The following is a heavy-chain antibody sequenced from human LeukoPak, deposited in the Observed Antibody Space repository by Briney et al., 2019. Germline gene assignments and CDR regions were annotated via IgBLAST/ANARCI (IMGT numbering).Heavy chain of an antibody. J-gene: IGHJ4*02. D-gene: IGHD1-26*01. CDR1: GGSISSGDYY. CDR3: ARLYSGSPIDY. CDR2: IYHSGST. V-gene: IGHV4-39*07. Sequence: PSETLSLTCTVSGGSISSGDYYWGWIRQPPGKGLEWIGNIYHSGSTYYNPSLKSRVTISVDTSKNQFSLKLTSGTAADTAVYYCARLYSGSPIDYWGQGTLVTVSS.